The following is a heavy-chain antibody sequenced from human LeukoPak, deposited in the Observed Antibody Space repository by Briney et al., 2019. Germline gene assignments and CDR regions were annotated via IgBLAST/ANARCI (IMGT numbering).Heavy chain of an antibody. J-gene: IGHJ4*02. CDR3: TGNYYGSGSYADFDY. Sequence: LSGGSLRLSCAASGFTFSGSALHWVRQASGKGLEWVGRIRSTANGYATAYAASVKGRFTISRDDSKNTAYLQMDSLKTEDTAVYYRTGNYYGSGSYADFDYWGQGTLVTVSS. D-gene: IGHD3-10*01. CDR1: GFTFSGSA. V-gene: IGHV3-73*01. CDR2: IRSTANGYAT.